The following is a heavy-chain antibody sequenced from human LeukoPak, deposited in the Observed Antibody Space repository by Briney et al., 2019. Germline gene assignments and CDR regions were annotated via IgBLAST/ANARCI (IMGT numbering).Heavy chain of an antibody. CDR3: ARDRGRGDYVWGTYRYTYYFDY. CDR1: GFTFSSYG. D-gene: IGHD3-16*02. V-gene: IGHV3-30*02. CDR2: IRYDGSNK. Sequence: GGSLRPSCAASGFTFSSYGMYWVRQAPGKGLEWVAFIRYDGSNKYYADSVKGRFTISRDNAKSSLYLQMTSLRAEDTAVYYCARDRGRGDYVWGTYRYTYYFDYWGQGTLVTVSS. J-gene: IGHJ4*02.